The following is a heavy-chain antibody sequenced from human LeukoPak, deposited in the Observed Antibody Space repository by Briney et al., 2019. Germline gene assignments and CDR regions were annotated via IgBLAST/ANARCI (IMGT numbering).Heavy chain of an antibody. D-gene: IGHD3-10*01. V-gene: IGHV1-24*01. CDR3: ATSRDLFNFDY. J-gene: IGHJ4*02. Sequence: ASMKVSCKVSGYTLTERSMHWVRQSPGKGLKWMGGFDPADGDTVYAQHLEGRVTMTLDTSTDTAYVELSGLRSEDTAVYYCATSRDLFNFDYWGQGTLVIVSS. CDR1: GYTLTERS. CDR2: FDPADGDT.